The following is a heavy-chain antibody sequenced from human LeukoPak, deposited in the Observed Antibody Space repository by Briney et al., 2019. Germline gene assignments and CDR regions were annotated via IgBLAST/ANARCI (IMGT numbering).Heavy chain of an antibody. CDR2: INWNGGST. Sequence: PGGSLRLSCAASGFTFSSYAMSWVRQAPGKGLEWVSGINWNGGSTGYADSVKGRFTISRDNAKNSLYLQMNSLRAEDTALYYCARDSGYDYVWGSYRYPYYWGQGTLVTVSS. CDR3: ARDSGYDYVWGSYRYPYY. J-gene: IGHJ4*02. CDR1: GFTFSSYA. D-gene: IGHD3-16*02. V-gene: IGHV3-20*04.